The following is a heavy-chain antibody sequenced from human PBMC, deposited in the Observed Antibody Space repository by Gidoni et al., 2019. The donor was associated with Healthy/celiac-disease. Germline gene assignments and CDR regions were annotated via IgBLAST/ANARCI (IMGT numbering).Heavy chain of an antibody. CDR3: VKEKRETQPNTGGVGFDY. CDR2: ISSNGGST. CDR1: GFTFSSYA. D-gene: IGHD3-16*01. J-gene: IGHJ4*02. V-gene: IGHV3-64D*06. Sequence: EVQLVESGGGLVQPGGSLRLSCSASGFTFSSYAMHWVRQAPGKGLEYVSAISSNGGSTYYADSVKGRFTISRDNSKNTLYLQMSSLRAEDTAVYYCVKEKRETQPNTGGVGFDYWGQGTLVTVSS.